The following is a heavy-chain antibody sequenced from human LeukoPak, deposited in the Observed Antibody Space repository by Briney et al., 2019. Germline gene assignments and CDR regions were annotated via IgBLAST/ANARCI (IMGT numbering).Heavy chain of an antibody. V-gene: IGHV3-23*01. CDR3: AKGRTNDY. CDR2: ISDTGGNT. J-gene: IGHJ4*02. CDR1: GFSFSTYA. D-gene: IGHD1/OR15-1a*01. Sequence: GGSLRLSCAASGFSFSTYAMSWVRQTPEKGLEWVSAISDTGGNTFYADSVKGRFTISRDNSKNTLYLQMNSLRAEDTAIYYCAKGRTNDYWGQGTLVTVSS.